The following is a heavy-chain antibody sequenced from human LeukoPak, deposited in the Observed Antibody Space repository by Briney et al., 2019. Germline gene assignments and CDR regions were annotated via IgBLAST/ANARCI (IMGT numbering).Heavy chain of an antibody. D-gene: IGHD5-18*01. Sequence: ASVKVSCKTSGYNFNRYTITWVRQAPGQGLEWMGWVSTSNGDTSYADKFQGRVTMTTETVTKTAYMELKRLRSGDTVMYFCARVSDTSMVTPGFDSWGQGTLVTVSS. CDR1: GYNFNRYT. J-gene: IGHJ4*02. CDR2: VSTSNGDT. CDR3: ARVSDTSMVTPGFDS. V-gene: IGHV1-18*01.